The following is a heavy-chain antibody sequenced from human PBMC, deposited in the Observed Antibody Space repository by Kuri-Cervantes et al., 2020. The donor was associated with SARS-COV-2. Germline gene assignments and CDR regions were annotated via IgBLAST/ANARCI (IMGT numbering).Heavy chain of an antibody. CDR1: DDSISSSPFY. V-gene: IGHV4-39*07. J-gene: IGHJ4*02. CDR3: ARGGGPDY. D-gene: IGHD3-16*01. Sequence: SETLSLTCIVSDDSISSSPFYWGWIRQPPGKGLEWIATVYYSGGTYYNQSLKSRVTISVDTSKNQFSLKLSSVTAADTAVYYCARGGGPDYWGQGTLVTVSS. CDR2: VYYSGGT.